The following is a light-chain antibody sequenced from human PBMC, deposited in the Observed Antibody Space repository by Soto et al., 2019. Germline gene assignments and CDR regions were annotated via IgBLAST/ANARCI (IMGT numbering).Light chain of an antibody. Sequence: DIQMTQSPSSLSASVGDRVTITCQASQDISNYLNWYQQKPGKAPKLLIYDASNLEAGVASRFSGSGSGTDFTFTISSLQPEDIATYYCQQYDNMVTFGGGTKVDIK. J-gene: IGKJ4*01. CDR2: DAS. CDR3: QQYDNMVT. CDR1: QDISNY. V-gene: IGKV1-33*01.